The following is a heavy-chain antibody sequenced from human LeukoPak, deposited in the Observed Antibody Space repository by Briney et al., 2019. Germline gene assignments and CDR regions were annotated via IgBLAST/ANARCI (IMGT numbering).Heavy chain of an antibody. Sequence: ASVKVSCKASGYTFTSYYMHWVRQAPGQGLEWMGIINPSGGSTSYAQKFQGRVTMTRDTSISTAYMELSRLRSDDTAVYYCASSYCSSTSCYPLDVWGKGTTVTISS. CDR3: ASSYCSSTSCYPLDV. D-gene: IGHD2-2*01. CDR2: INPSGGST. V-gene: IGHV1-46*01. CDR1: GYTFTSYY. J-gene: IGHJ6*04.